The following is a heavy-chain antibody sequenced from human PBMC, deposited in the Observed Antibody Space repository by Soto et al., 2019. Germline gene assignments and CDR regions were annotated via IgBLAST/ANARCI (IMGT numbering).Heavy chain of an antibody. CDR2: IYYSGST. CDR1: GGSISSYY. J-gene: IGHJ4*02. CDR3: ARHNYGSGITYFDY. Sequence: PSETLSLTCTVSGGSISSYYWSWIRQPPGKGLEWIGYIYYSGSTYYNPSLKSRVTISVDTSKNQFSLKLNSMTAADTAVYYCARHNYGSGITYFDYRGLGTLVTVSS. D-gene: IGHD3-10*01. V-gene: IGHV4-59*08.